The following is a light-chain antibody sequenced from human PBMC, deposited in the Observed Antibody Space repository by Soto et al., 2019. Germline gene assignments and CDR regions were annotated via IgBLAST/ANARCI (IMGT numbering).Light chain of an antibody. CDR2: AAS. V-gene: IGKV3-20*01. CDR1: QSVKNNY. CDR3: QQYSTLPRT. J-gene: IGKJ1*01. Sequence: ETVLTQSPGTLSLSPGETATLSCRASQSVKNNYLRWYQQKPGQAPRLLIYAASDRATGIPDRFSGSGSGTDFTLTISRLEPEDCAVYYCQQYSTLPRTFGQGTKVEIK.